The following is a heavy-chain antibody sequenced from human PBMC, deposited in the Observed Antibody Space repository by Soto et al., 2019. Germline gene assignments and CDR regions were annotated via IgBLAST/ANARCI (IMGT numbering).Heavy chain of an antibody. D-gene: IGHD2-8*01. CDR1: GFTFSSYA. CDR2: ISGSGGST. V-gene: IGHV3-23*01. J-gene: IGHJ4*02. Sequence: PGGSLRLSCAASGFTFSSYAMSWVRQAPGKGLEWVSAISGSGGSTYYADSVKGRFTISRDNSKNTLYLQMNSLRAEDTAVYYCAKDRSVVLMVYDPDYFDYWGQGTLVTVSS. CDR3: AKDRSVVLMVYDPDYFDY.